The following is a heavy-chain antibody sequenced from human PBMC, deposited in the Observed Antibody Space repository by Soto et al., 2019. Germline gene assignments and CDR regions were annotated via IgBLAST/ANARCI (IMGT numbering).Heavy chain of an antibody. CDR2: ISPYSSET. CDR3: ARASLGDYCTADSCYSDF. Sequence: QVQLVQSGPEVKKPGASVKVSCKASGYTFRNHGITWVRQAPGQGLEWVGWISPYSSETNYVQKFQDRVTVTTDISTSTGSMEVRGLRSDDTAVFYCARASLGDYCTADSCYSDFCGQGALVTVSS. V-gene: IGHV1-18*01. J-gene: IGHJ4*02. D-gene: IGHD2-8*02. CDR1: GYTFRNHG.